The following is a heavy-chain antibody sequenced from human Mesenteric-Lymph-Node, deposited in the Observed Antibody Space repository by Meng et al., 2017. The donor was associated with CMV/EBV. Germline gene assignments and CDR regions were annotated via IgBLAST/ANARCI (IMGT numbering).Heavy chain of an antibody. Sequence: ASVPVSCKVSGHSFSDISKHWVRQAPGKGLEWMGGSDPEDGETLHAQKFQGRITMTEDTSTDTAYMELSGLTPEDTAVYYCTTVYAIRSGDFDIWGQGTMVTVSS. CDR1: GHSFSDIS. CDR2: SDPEDGET. V-gene: IGHV1-24*01. J-gene: IGHJ3*02. CDR3: TTVYAIRSGDFDI. D-gene: IGHD2-8*01.